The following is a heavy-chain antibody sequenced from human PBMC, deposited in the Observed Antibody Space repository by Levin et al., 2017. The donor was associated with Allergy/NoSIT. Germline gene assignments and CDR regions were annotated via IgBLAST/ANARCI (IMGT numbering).Heavy chain of an antibody. CDR2: ISGSGYST. V-gene: IGHV3-23*01. J-gene: IGHJ3*02. D-gene: IGHD1-26*01. CDR1: GFTFRSQA. Sequence: PGGSLRLSCVASGFTFRSQAMNWVRQAPGKGLERVSAISGSGYSTFYADSVKGRFTISRDNSKNTLYLQMNSLRAEDTAVYYCATSDYSGSHLGEAFDIRGQGTKVTVSS. CDR3: ATSDYSGSHLGEAFDI.